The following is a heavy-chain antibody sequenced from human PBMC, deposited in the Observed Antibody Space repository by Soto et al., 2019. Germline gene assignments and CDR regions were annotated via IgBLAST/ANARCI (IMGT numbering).Heavy chain of an antibody. D-gene: IGHD1-26*01. CDR2: INPSDGGA. V-gene: IGHV1-46*04. Sequence: QVQLVQSGAEVKKPGASVKVSCETSGYTFTSYYMNWVRQAPGQGLQWMAIINPSDGGASYAQNLLGRVTLTIDTSTSTVYMELSGLRSEDTAVYYCARGQWENTWPTAFDIWGQGTMVTVSS. J-gene: IGHJ3*02. CDR3: ARGQWENTWPTAFDI. CDR1: GYTFTSYY.